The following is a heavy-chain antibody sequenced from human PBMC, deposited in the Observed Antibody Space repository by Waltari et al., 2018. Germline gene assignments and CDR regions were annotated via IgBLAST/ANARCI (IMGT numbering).Heavy chain of an antibody. CDR1: GFPFSASA. V-gene: IGHV3-73*01. CDR3: LRYNEQNYSGMDV. J-gene: IGHJ6*02. CDR2: IRSKANSDAT. Sequence: EVQLVESGGGLVQPGGSLKLSCAVSGFPFSASAIHWVRQASGKGLGWVGRIRSKANSDATAYAASVKGRFTISRDDSKNTAYLQMNSLKTEDTAVYYCLRYNEQNYSGMDVWGQGTTVTVSS. D-gene: IGHD4-4*01.